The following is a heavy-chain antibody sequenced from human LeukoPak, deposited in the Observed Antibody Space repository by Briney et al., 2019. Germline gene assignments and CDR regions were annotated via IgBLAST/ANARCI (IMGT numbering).Heavy chain of an antibody. V-gene: IGHV4-59*01. CDR2: IYYSGST. CDR1: GGSISSYY. D-gene: IGHD2-21*02. Sequence: SETLSLTCTVSGGSISSYYWYWIRQPPGKGLEWIGYIYYSGSTNYNPSLESRVTISVDTSKNQFSLKLSSVTAADTAVYYCARGGPTVTAYSSFDYWGPGTLVTVS. CDR3: ARGGPTVTAYSSFDY. J-gene: IGHJ4*02.